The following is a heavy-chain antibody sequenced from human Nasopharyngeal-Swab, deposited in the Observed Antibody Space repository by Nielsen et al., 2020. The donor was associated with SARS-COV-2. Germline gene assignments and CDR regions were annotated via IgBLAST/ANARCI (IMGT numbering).Heavy chain of an antibody. CDR3: ARERGRGGIWNYYYYMDV. V-gene: IGHV4-39*07. CDR2: IYYSGST. CDR1: GGSISSSSYY. J-gene: IGHJ6*03. Sequence: SETLSLTCTVSGGSISSSSYYWGWIRQPPGKGLEWIGSIYYSGSTYYNPSLTSRVTISVDTSKNQFSLKLSSVTAADTAVYYCARERGRGGIWNYYYYMDVWGKGTTVTVSS. D-gene: IGHD3-10*01.